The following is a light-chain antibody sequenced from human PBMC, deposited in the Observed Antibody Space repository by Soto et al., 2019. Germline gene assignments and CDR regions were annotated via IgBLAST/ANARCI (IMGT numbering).Light chain of an antibody. Sequence: EIVLTQCPGTLSLSPGERATLSFRASQSVSSNYLAWYQQKPGQAPMRLIYVASSTAAGIPDRFSGSGSGTDFTLTISTLEPEDCAVYYCQQYGNSPFTLGPGTKVDIE. CDR2: VAS. CDR1: QSVSSNY. V-gene: IGKV3-20*01. J-gene: IGKJ3*01. CDR3: QQYGNSPFT.